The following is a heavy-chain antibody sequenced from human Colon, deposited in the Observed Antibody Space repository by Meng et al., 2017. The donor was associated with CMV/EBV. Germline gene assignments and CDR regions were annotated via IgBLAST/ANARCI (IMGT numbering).Heavy chain of an antibody. Sequence: GGSLRLSCAASGFTLSAFAMGWVRQAPGKGLEWVSSVYCGGTTHYADSVKGRFTISRDTSMDTLYLQLNNLRVEDTAVYYCAKGLNSGSRYNAFDILGQGTVVTVSS. CDR3: AKGLNSGSRYNAFDI. CDR1: GFTLSAFA. J-gene: IGHJ3*02. CDR2: YCGGTT. V-gene: IGHV3-23*01. D-gene: IGHD3-22*01.